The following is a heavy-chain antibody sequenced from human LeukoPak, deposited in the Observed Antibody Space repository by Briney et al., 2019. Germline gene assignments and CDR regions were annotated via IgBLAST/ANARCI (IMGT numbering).Heavy chain of an antibody. Sequence: SETLPLTCAVYGGSFSGSNWSWIRRPPGKGLEWIGEIYNSGSTIYNPSLKSRVTISVDTSKNQLSLNLNSVTAADTAVYYCVRAYDYWGQGTLVTVSS. V-gene: IGHV4-34*01. CDR3: VRAYDY. CDR1: GGSFSGSN. CDR2: IYNSGST. J-gene: IGHJ4*02.